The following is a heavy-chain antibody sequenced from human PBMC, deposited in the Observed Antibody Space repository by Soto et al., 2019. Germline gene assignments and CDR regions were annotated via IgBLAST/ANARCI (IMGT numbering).Heavy chain of an antibody. CDR1: GFTFSNNA. D-gene: IGHD6-19*01. Sequence: EVQLLESGGGLVQPGGSLRLSCAASGFTFSNNAMSWVRQAPGKGLEWVSAISGSGGTTYYADSVTGRFTISRDNSKKTLFLQVNSLRAEDTAVYYCAKGTWYSSAWYSDYFDYWGQGTLVTVSS. J-gene: IGHJ4*02. V-gene: IGHV3-23*01. CDR3: AKGTWYSSAWYSDYFDY. CDR2: ISGSGGTT.